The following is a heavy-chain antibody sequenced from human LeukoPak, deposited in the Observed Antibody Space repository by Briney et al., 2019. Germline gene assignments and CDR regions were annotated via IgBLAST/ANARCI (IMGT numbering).Heavy chain of an antibody. D-gene: IGHD2-15*01. CDR3: AKDNSGYCSGGSCKEFDY. CDR2: ISGSGGST. V-gene: IGHV3-23*01. J-gene: IGHJ4*02. CDR1: GFTFSSYG. Sequence: PGGSLRLSCAASGFTFSSYGMSWVRQAPGKGLEWVSAISGSGGSTYYADSVKGRFTISRDNSKSTLYLRMNSLRAEDTAVYYCAKDNSGYCSGGSCKEFDYWGQGTLVTVSS.